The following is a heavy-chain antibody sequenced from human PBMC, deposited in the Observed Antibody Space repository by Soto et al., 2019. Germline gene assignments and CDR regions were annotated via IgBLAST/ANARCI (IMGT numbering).Heavy chain of an antibody. CDR1: GFTFSTYA. Sequence: SLRLSCAASGFTFSTYAMSWVRQAPGKGLEWVSNIRGSGANTYYVDSVKGRFTISRDNSKNTLYLQMNSLRAEDTAVYYCAKARNLYYYDSGGYPFDDWGQGTLGTVSS. J-gene: IGHJ4*02. CDR3: AKARNLYYYDSGGYPFDD. D-gene: IGHD3-22*01. V-gene: IGHV3-23*01. CDR2: IRGSGANT.